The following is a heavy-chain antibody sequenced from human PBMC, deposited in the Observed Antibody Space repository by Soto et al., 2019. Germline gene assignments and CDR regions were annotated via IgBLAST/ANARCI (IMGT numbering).Heavy chain of an antibody. V-gene: IGHV3-23*01. CDR3: AKGTMIVVVTQEYFQH. J-gene: IGHJ1*01. Sequence: GGSLRLSCAASGFTFSSYAMSWVRQAPGKGLEWVSAISGSGGSTYYADSVKGRFTISRDNSKNTLYLQMSSLRAEDTAVYYCAKGTMIVVVTQEYFQHWGQGTLVTVSS. CDR1: GFTFSSYA. D-gene: IGHD3-22*01. CDR2: ISGSGGST.